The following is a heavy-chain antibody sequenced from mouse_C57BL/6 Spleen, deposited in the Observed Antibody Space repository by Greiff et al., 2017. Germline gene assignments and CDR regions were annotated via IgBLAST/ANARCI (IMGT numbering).Heavy chain of an antibody. D-gene: IGHD1-1*01. CDR1: GYTFTSYW. CDR3: ARVSSSFDY. V-gene: IGHV1-52*01. J-gene: IGHJ2*01. Sequence: QVHVMQPGAELVRPGSSVKLSCKASGYTFTSYWMHWVKQRPIQGLEWIGNIDPSDSETHYNQKFKDKATLTVDKSSSTAYMQRSSLTSEDSAVYCSARVSSSFDYWRQGTTLTVSS. CDR2: IDPSDSET.